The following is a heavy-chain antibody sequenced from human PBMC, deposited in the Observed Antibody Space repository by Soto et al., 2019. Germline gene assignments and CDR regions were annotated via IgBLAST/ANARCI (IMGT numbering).Heavy chain of an antibody. CDR3: AKKVNSGPGSQYFDY. V-gene: IGHV3-23*01. D-gene: IGHD3-10*01. J-gene: IGHJ4*02. CDR1: GFTFSSYS. CDR2: FRTSGDGGTT. Sequence: PGGSLRLSCAASGFTFSSYSMSWVRQAPGKGLEWVSGFRTSGDGGTTYYADSVKGRFNISRDNSKNMLFLQMNSLRAEDTAIYYCAKKVNSGPGSQYFDYWGQGTLVTVSS.